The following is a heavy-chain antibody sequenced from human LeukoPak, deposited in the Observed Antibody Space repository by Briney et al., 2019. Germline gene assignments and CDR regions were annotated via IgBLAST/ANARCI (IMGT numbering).Heavy chain of an antibody. CDR1: GFTFSSYW. V-gene: IGHV3-7*03. D-gene: IGHD3-9*01. CDR3: ARDGPLHNYDILTGLTKRGLAY. J-gene: IGHJ4*02. CDR2: IKQDGSEK. Sequence: GGSLRLSCAASGFTFSSYWMSWVRQAPGKGLEWVANIKQDGSEKYYVDSVKGRFTISRDNAKNSLYLQMNSLRSEDTAVYYCARDGPLHNYDILTGLTKRGLAYWGQGTLVTVSS.